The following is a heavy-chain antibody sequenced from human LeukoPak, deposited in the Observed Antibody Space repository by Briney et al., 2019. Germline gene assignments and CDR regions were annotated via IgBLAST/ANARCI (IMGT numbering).Heavy chain of an antibody. CDR1: GGSISSYY. J-gene: IGHJ5*02. Sequence: SETLSLTCTVSGGSISSYYWSWIRQPAGKGLEWIGRIDTSGNTNYKPSPKSRVTMSVDTSKNQFSLKLSSVTAADTAIYYCAKGAGGFSYYNWFDPWGQGTLVTVSS. CDR2: IDTSGNT. D-gene: IGHD5-18*01. V-gene: IGHV4-4*07. CDR3: AKGAGGFSYYNWFDP.